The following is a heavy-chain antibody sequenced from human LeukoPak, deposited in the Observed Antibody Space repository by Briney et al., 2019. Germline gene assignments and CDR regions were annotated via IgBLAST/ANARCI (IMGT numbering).Heavy chain of an antibody. J-gene: IGHJ4*02. CDR1: GFTFSSYA. Sequence: GGSLRLSCAASGFTFSSYAMSWVRQAPGKGLEWVANIKADGTEKYYVDSVRGRFTISRDNAKNSLDLQMNSLRAEDTAVYYCSFSLNYWGQGTLVTVSS. V-gene: IGHV3-7*01. CDR3: SFSLNY. CDR2: IKADGTEK.